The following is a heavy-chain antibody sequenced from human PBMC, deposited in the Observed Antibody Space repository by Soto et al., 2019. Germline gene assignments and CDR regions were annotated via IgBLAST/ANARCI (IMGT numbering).Heavy chain of an antibody. D-gene: IGHD6-19*01. V-gene: IGHV3-30*18. J-gene: IGHJ4*02. CDR2: ISYDGSNK. CDR3: AKKANLGRMAGTSYFDY. CDR1: GFTFSSYG. Sequence: QVQLVESGGGVVQPGRSVRLSCAASGFTFSSYGMHWVRQAPGKGLEWVAVISYDGSNKYYADSVKGRFTISRDNSKNTLYLQMNSLRAEDTAVYYCAKKANLGRMAGTSYFDYWGQGTLVTVSS.